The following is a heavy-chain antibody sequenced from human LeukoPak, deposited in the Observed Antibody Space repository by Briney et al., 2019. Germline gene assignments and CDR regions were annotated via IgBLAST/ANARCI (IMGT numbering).Heavy chain of an antibody. Sequence: GGSLRLSCAASGLTFSSHWMHWVRQAPGKGLVWVSRITNDGSSTTYADSVKGRFTISRDNAKNSLYLQMNSLRAEDTAVYYCAREEVKSFDNWGQGTLVTVSS. J-gene: IGHJ4*02. V-gene: IGHV3-74*01. CDR2: ITNDGSST. CDR1: GLTFSSHW. CDR3: AREEVKSFDN.